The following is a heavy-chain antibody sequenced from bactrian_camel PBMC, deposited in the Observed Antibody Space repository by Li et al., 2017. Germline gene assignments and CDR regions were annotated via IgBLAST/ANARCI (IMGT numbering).Heavy chain of an antibody. Sequence: HVQLVESGGGSVQAGGSLRLSCAASGNTYTMAWFRQFPGKEREGVAALYIGGGSTYYADSVKGRFTISHDDAKNMLYLDMNSLKPEDTALYFCAADCPSTRASLKVVVTALDFGRWGRGTQVTVS. J-gene: IGHJ6*01. CDR3: AADCPSTRASLKVVVTALDFGR. V-gene: IGHV3S54*01. CDR2: LYIGGGST. CDR1: GNTYT. D-gene: IGHD2*01.